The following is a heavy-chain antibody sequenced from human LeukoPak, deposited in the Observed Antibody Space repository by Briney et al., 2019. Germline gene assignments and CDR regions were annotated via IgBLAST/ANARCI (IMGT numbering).Heavy chain of an antibody. D-gene: IGHD1-26*01. V-gene: IGHV3-30*18. CDR3: AKDGIVGATWDG. CDR2: ISYDGSNK. Sequence: PGGSLRLSCAASGFTFSSYGMHWVRQAPGKGLEWVAVISYDGSNKYYADSVKGRFTISRDNSKNTLYLQMNSLRAEDTAVYYCAKDGIVGATWDGWGQGTLVTVSS. J-gene: IGHJ4*02. CDR1: GFTFSSYG.